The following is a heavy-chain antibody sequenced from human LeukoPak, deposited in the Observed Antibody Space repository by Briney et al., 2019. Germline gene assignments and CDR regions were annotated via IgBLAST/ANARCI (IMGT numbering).Heavy chain of an antibody. D-gene: IGHD3-3*01. V-gene: IGHV3-49*04. CDR3: TRDGFDYDFWSGYYEFDY. Sequence: GGSLRLSRTASGFTFGDYAMSWVRQAPGKGLEWVGFIRSKAYGGTTEYAASVKGRFTISRDDSKSIAYLQMNSLKTEDTAVYYCTRDGFDYDFWSGYYEFDYWGQGTLVTVSS. J-gene: IGHJ4*02. CDR1: GFTFGDYA. CDR2: IRSKAYGGTT.